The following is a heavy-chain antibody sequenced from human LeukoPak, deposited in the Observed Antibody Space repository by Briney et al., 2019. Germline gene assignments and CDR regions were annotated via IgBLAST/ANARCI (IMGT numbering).Heavy chain of an antibody. D-gene: IGHD3-22*01. CDR3: ARDDVDDSSGYYYGDY. V-gene: IGHV1-18*01. Sequence: GASVKVSCKASGYTFTSYGISWVRQAPGQGLEWMGWISAYNGNTNYAQKLQGRVTMTTDTSTSTAYRELRSLRYDDTAAYYCARDDVDDSSGYYYGDYWGQRTLVTASS. CDR2: ISAYNGNT. CDR1: GYTFTSYG. J-gene: IGHJ4*02.